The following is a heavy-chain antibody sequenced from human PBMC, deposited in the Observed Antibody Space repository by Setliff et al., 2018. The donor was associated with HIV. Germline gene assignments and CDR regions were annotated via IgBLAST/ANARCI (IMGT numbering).Heavy chain of an antibody. CDR1: GGSISSGGYY. V-gene: IGHV4-31*03. CDR3: ARETYYYDASGPPSGYYMYV. CDR2: IHYTGST. Sequence: PSETLSLTCSVSGGSISSGGYYWNWIRQHPGKGLEWIGYIHYTGSTDYSPSLKSRVSISVDTSKNQFSLKLSSVTAADTAVYFCARETYYYDASGPPSGYYMYVWGKGTTVTVSS. J-gene: IGHJ6*03. D-gene: IGHD3-22*01.